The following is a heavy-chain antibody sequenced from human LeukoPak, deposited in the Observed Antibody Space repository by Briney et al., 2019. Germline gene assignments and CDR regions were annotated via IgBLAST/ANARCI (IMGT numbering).Heavy chain of an antibody. D-gene: IGHD3-10*01. J-gene: IGHJ3*02. CDR3: ARGRVRFGELFDAFDI. V-gene: IGHV1-18*01. Sequence: ASVKVSCKASGYTFNNYGITWVRQAPGQGLEWMGLISGYNGNTNYAQKLQGRVTMTTDTSTSTAYMELRSLRSDDTAVYYCARGRVRFGELFDAFDIWGQGTMVTVSS. CDR2: ISGYNGNT. CDR1: GYTFNNYG.